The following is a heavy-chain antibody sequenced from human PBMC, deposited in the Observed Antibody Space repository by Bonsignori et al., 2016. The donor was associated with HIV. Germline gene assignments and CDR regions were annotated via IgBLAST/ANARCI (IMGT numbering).Heavy chain of an antibody. CDR1: GGSFSAYY. Sequence: QVQLQQWGAGLLKPSETLSLTCAVYGGSFSAYYWSWIRQSPGKGLEWIGEINHSGRTSYNPSLKSRVTVSVDTSKNQVSLNLTSVTAADTAIYYCARGHRSSDGWFSVFEIWGQGTMVTVS. CDR3: ARGHRSSDGWFSVFEI. V-gene: IGHV4-34*01. J-gene: IGHJ3*02. CDR2: INHSGRT. D-gene: IGHD6-19*01.